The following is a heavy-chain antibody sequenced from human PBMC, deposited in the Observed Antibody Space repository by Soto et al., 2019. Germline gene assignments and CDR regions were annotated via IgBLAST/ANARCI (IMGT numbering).Heavy chain of an antibody. Sequence: SETLSLTCTVSGGSISSGGYYWSWIRQHPGKGLEWIGYIYYSGSTYYNPSLKSRVTISVDTSKNQFSLKLSSVTAADTAVYYCARGGPRRYNCCMDVWGQGTTGT. J-gene: IGHJ6*02. CDR3: ARGGPRRYNCCMDV. CDR2: IYYSGST. CDR1: GGSISSGGYY. V-gene: IGHV4-31*03. D-gene: IGHD1-20*01.